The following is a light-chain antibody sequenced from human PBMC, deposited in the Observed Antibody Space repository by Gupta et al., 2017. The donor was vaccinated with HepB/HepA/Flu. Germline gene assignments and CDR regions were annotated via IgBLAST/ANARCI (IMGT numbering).Light chain of an antibody. CDR2: DNN. CDR1: SSNFGSNY. J-gene: IGLJ1*01. V-gene: IGLV1-51*01. CDR3: VSWDDSLSGFV. Sequence: QSVLTQPPSVSAAAGQKVTISCSGSSSNFGSNYVSWYQHLPGTAPKLLIYDNNKRPSGIPDRFSGSKSGTSATLGITGLQTGDEADYYCVSWDDSLSGFVFAPGTKVTVL.